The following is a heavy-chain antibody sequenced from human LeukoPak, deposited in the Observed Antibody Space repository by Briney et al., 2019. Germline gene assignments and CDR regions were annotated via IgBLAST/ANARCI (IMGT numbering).Heavy chain of an antibody. CDR2: ISCTGTYI. CDR3: ARDYFDSSDYPQGYYYYYMDV. J-gene: IGHJ6*03. CDR1: GFTFSRYS. D-gene: IGHD3-22*01. V-gene: IGHV3-21*01. Sequence: GGSLRLSCAASGFTFSRYSMNWVRQAPGKGLEWVASISCTGTYIYSADSVKGRFTISRDTAKNSLFLQMNSLRAEDTAIYYCARDYFDSSDYPQGYYYYYMDVGGEGTTVTVSS.